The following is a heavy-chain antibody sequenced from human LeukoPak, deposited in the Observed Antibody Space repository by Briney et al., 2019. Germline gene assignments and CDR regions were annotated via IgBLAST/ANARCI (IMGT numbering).Heavy chain of an antibody. D-gene: IGHD3-3*01. CDR3: AKGGITIFGVVITHFDY. Sequence: PGGSLRLSCAASGFTFSSYAMSWVRQAPGKGLERVSAISGGGGSTYYADSVKGRFTISRDNSKNTLYLQMNSLRAEDTAVYYCAKGGITIFGVVITHFDYWGQGTLVTVSS. CDR1: GFTFSSYA. V-gene: IGHV3-23*01. CDR2: ISGGGGST. J-gene: IGHJ4*02.